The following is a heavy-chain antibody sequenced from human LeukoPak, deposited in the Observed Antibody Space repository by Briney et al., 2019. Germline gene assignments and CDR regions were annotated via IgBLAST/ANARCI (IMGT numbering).Heavy chain of an antibody. V-gene: IGHV3-23*01. CDR3: AKDLSWGAFDY. Sequence: GGSLRLSCAASGFIVSSNYMTWARQAPGKGLEWVSAISGSGGSTYYADSVKGRFTISRDNSKNTLYLQMNSLRAEDTAVYYCAKDLSWGAFDYWGQGTLVTVSS. D-gene: IGHD2-15*01. CDR1: GFIVSSNY. CDR2: ISGSGGST. J-gene: IGHJ4*02.